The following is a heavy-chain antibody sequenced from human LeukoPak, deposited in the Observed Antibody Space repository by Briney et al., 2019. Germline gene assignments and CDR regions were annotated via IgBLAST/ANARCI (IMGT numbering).Heavy chain of an antibody. CDR1: GDTVSSTSGA. J-gene: IGHJ5*01. D-gene: IGHD3-16*02. CDR2: TYYRSKWFN. Sequence: SRTLSLTCAISGDTVSSTSGAWNWIRQSPSRGLEWLGRTYYRSKWFNDYAVSVKSRVTFNPDTSKNQVSLQLNSVIPEDTAVYYCARERIDSFDSWGQGTLVTVSS. V-gene: IGHV6-1*01. CDR3: ARERIDSFDS.